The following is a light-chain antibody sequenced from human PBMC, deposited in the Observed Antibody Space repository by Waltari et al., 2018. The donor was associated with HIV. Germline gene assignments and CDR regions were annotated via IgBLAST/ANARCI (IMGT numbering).Light chain of an antibody. CDR3: TSFTSSSAWL. Sequence: QSALTQPASVSGSLGQSITFSCTGTSSDIGGYDYVSWYQQHPGKAPEIIIFDVTNRPSGVSDRFSGSNSGNTASLTISGLQAEDEADYYCTSFTSSSAWLFGGGTKLTVL. CDR2: DVT. CDR1: SSDIGGYDY. J-gene: IGLJ3*02. V-gene: IGLV2-14*03.